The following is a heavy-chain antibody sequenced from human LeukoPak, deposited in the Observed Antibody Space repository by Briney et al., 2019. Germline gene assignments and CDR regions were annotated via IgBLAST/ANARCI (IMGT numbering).Heavy chain of an antibody. CDR1: GGSFSGYY. CDR2: INHSGST. CDR3: ARWAHAFDI. Sequence: KPSETLSLTCAVYGGSFSGYYWSWIRQPPGKGLEWIGEINHSGSTNYNPSLKSRVTISVDTSKNQFSLKLSSVTAADTAVYYCARWAHAFDIWGQGTMVTASS. J-gene: IGHJ3*02. V-gene: IGHV4-34*01.